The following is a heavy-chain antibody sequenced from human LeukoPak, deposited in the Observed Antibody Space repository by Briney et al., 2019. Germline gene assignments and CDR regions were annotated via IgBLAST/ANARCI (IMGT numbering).Heavy chain of an antibody. CDR3: ARLATYGDYSD. CDR2: IYYRGST. CDR1: GGSISDYY. J-gene: IGHJ4*02. V-gene: IGHV4-59*08. Sequence: SETLSLTCTVSGGSISDYYWSWTRQPPGKGPEWIGYIYYRGSTNYNPSLKSRVSMSVDTSKNQFSLRLSSVTAADTAVYYCARLATYGDYSDWGQGTLVTVSS. D-gene: IGHD4-17*01.